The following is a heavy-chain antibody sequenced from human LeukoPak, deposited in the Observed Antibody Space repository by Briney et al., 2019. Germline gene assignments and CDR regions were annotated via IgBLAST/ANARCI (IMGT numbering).Heavy chain of an antibody. Sequence: ASVNVSCKASGYTFTSYAMHWVRQAPGQGLEWMGWISAYNGNTNYAQKLQGRVTMTTDTSTSTAYMELRSLRSDDTAVYYCARDEYIYCGGDCYSYPGLDYWGQGTLVTVSS. D-gene: IGHD2-21*02. CDR2: ISAYNGNT. J-gene: IGHJ4*02. V-gene: IGHV1-18*01. CDR1: GYTFTSYA. CDR3: ARDEYIYCGGDCYSYPGLDY.